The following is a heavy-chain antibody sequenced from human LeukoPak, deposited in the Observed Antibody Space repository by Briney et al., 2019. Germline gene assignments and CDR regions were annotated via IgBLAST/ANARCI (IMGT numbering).Heavy chain of an antibody. Sequence: ASVKVSCKASGYTFTSYGISWVRRAPGQGLEWMGWISAYNGNTNYAQKLQGRVTMTTDTSTSTANMELRSLRSDDTAVYYCARSGTVTTFGYDYWGQGTLVTVS. CDR1: GYTFTSYG. V-gene: IGHV1-18*01. CDR3: ARSGTVTTFGYDY. J-gene: IGHJ4*02. D-gene: IGHD4-17*01. CDR2: ISAYNGNT.